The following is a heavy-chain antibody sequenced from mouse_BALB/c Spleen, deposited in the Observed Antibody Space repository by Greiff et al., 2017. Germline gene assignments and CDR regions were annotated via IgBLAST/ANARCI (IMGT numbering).Heavy chain of an antibody. CDR3: NGLYYYGDYAMDY. D-gene: IGHD1-1*01. CDR2: IDPENGDT. J-gene: IGHJ4*01. V-gene: IGHV14-4*02. CDR1: GFNIKDYY. Sequence: EVQLQQSGAELVKPGASVKLSCKASGFNIKDYYMHWVKQRPEQGLEWIGWIDPENGDTESAPKFQGKATMTADTSSNTAYLQLSSLTSEDTAVYYCNGLYYYGDYAMDYWGQGTSVTVSS.